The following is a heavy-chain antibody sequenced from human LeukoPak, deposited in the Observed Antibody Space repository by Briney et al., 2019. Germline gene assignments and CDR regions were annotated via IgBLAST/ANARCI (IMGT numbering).Heavy chain of an antibody. Sequence: SETLSLTCAVYGGSFSGYYWSRIRQPPGKGLEWIGEINHSGSTNYNPSLKSRVTISVDTSKNQFSLKLSSVTAADTAVYYCARVGIAARPAGRYYYYYYMDVWGKGTTVTVSS. CDR1: GGSFSGYY. V-gene: IGHV4-34*01. CDR2: INHSGST. CDR3: ARVGIAARPAGRYYYYYYMDV. D-gene: IGHD6-6*01. J-gene: IGHJ6*03.